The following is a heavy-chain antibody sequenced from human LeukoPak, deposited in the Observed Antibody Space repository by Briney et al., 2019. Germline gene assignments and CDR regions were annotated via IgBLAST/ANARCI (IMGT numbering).Heavy chain of an antibody. Sequence: GGSLRLSCAASGFTFSSYSMTWVRQAPGKGLEWVSVIYSGGSTYYADSVKGRFTISRDNSKNTLYLQMNSLRAEDTAVYYCARPYYYDSSGSDYWGQGTLVTVSS. CDR2: IYSGGST. CDR1: GFTFSSYS. D-gene: IGHD3-22*01. J-gene: IGHJ4*02. V-gene: IGHV3-66*04. CDR3: ARPYYYDSSGSDY.